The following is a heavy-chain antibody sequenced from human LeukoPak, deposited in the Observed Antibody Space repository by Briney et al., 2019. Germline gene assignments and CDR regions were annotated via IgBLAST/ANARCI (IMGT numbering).Heavy chain of an antibody. CDR2: MNPNSGNT. D-gene: IGHD3-10*01. CDR3: ARVGSKTPSTLELLWFGDPPSAGWFDP. J-gene: IGHJ5*02. V-gene: IGHV1-8*03. Sequence: ASVKVSCKASGYIFTNYDINWVRQATGQGLEWMGWMNPNSGNTGYAQKFQGRVTITRNTSISTTYMELSSLRSEDTAVYYCARVGSKTPSTLELLWFGDPPSAGWFDPWGQGTLVTVSS. CDR1: GYIFTNYD.